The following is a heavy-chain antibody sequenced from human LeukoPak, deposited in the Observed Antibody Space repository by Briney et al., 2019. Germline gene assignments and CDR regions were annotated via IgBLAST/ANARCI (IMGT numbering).Heavy chain of an antibody. CDR2: IYTSGST. CDR3: ARGRSGDYYDYYMDV. Sequence: SETLSLTCTVSGGSISSYYWSWIRQPAGKGLEWIGRIYTSGSTNYNPSLKSRVTISVDKSKNQFSLKLRSVTAADTAVYYCARGRSGDYYDYYMDVWGKGTTVTVSS. D-gene: IGHD2-15*01. V-gene: IGHV4-4*07. J-gene: IGHJ6*03. CDR1: GGSISSYY.